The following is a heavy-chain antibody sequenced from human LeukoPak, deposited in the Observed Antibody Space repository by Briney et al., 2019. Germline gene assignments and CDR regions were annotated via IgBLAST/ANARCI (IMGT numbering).Heavy chain of an antibody. D-gene: IGHD5-24*01. V-gene: IGHV4-4*02. CDR1: GGSISSNNW. Sequence: SETLSLTCAVSGGSISSNNWWSWVRQPPGKGLEWIGEIYRSGSTNYNPSLKSRVTISVDTSKNQFSLKLRSVTAADTAVYYCARASRDGYNYNSLDYWGQGTLVTVSS. CDR2: IYRSGST. J-gene: IGHJ4*02. CDR3: ARASRDGYNYNSLDY.